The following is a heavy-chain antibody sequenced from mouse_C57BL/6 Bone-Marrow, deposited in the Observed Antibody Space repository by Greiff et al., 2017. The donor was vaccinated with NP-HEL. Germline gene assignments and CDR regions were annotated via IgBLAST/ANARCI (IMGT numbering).Heavy chain of an antibody. CDR1: GYAFTNYL. CDR3: ARSGNFPWFAY. CDR2: INPGSGGT. J-gene: IGHJ3*01. D-gene: IGHD2-1*01. V-gene: IGHV1-54*01. Sequence: VQLKQSGAELVRPGTSVKVSCKASGYAFTNYLIEWVKQRPGQGLEWIGVINPGSGGTNYNEKFKGKATLTADKSSSTAYMQLSSLTSEDSAVYFCARSGNFPWFAYWCQGTLVTVSA.